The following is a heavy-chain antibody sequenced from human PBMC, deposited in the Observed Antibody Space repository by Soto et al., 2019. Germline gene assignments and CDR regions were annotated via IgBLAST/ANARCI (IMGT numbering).Heavy chain of an antibody. Sequence: QVQLVQSGAEVKKPGASVKVSCKASGYTFTGYYMHWVRQAPGQGLEWMGWINPNSGGTNYAQKFQGRVTMTRDTSISTAYMERSRLRSDDTAVYYCARGECSGYPTPHFDYWGQGTLGTVSS. D-gene: IGHD3-22*01. CDR2: INPNSGGT. CDR1: GYTFTGYY. CDR3: ARGECSGYPTPHFDY. J-gene: IGHJ4*02. V-gene: IGHV1-2*02.